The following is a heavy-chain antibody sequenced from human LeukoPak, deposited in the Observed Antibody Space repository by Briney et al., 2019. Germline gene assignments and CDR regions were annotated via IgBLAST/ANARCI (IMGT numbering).Heavy chain of an antibody. V-gene: IGHV3-66*01. Sequence: GGSLRLSCAASGFTVSSNYMSWVRQAPGKGLEWVSVIYSGGSTYYADSVKGRFTISRDNSKNTLYLQMNSLRAEDTAMYYCARLSAMLRGPEPIYYFDYWGQGTLVTVSS. CDR3: ARLSAMLRGPEPIYYFDY. J-gene: IGHJ4*01. D-gene: IGHD3-10*01. CDR1: GFTVSSNY. CDR2: IYSGGST.